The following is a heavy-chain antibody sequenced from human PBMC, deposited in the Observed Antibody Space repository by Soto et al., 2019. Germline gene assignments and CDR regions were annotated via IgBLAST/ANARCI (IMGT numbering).Heavy chain of an antibody. Sequence: GASVKVSCKASGFTFTSSAVQWVRQARGQRLEWIGWIVVGSGNTNYAQKFQERVTITRDVSTSTAYMELSSLRSEDTAVYYCAAGFGGDYDSSGYYLPDYWGQGTLVTVAS. CDR3: AAGFGGDYDSSGYYLPDY. V-gene: IGHV1-58*01. J-gene: IGHJ4*02. CDR1: GFTFTSSA. CDR2: IVVGSGNT. D-gene: IGHD3-22*01.